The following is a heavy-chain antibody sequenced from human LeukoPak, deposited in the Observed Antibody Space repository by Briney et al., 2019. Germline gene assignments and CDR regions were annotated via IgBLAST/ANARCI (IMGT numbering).Heavy chain of an antibody. Sequence: PSETLSLTCTVSGYSISSGYYWGWIRQPPGKGLEWIGSIYHSGSTYYNPSLKSRVTISVDTSKNQFSLKLSSVTAADTAVYYCASFGAGPNFDYWGQGTLVTVSS. CDR1: GYSISSGYY. D-gene: IGHD3-10*01. J-gene: IGHJ4*02. CDR2: IYHSGST. CDR3: ASFGAGPNFDY. V-gene: IGHV4-38-2*02.